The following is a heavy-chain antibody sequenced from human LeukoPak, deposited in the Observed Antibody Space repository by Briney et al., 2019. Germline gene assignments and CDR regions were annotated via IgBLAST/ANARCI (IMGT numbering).Heavy chain of an antibody. CDR3: ARDYYGSGSYGTEFGY. CDR1: GGSISGYY. V-gene: IGHV4-59*01. J-gene: IGHJ4*02. D-gene: IGHD3-10*01. Sequence: PSETLSLTCAVSGGSISGYYWSWIRQPPGKGLEWIGYIYYSGSTDYNPSLKSRVTISVDTSKNQFSLKLSSVTAADTAVYYCARDYYGSGSYGTEFGYWGQGTLVTVSS. CDR2: IYYSGST.